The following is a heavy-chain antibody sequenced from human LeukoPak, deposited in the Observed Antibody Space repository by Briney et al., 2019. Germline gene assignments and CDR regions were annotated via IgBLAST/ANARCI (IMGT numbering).Heavy chain of an antibody. J-gene: IGHJ4*02. CDR3: ATDAYYDSSGTLTRDFDY. V-gene: IGHV1-8*01. CDR2: MNPNSGNT. Sequence: ASVKVSCTASGYTFTSYDINWVRQATGQGLEWMGWMNPNSGNTGYAQKFQGRVTITADGSTSTAYMELSSLRSEDTAVYYCATDAYYDSSGTLTRDFDYWGQGTLVTVSS. D-gene: IGHD3-22*01. CDR1: GYTFTSYD.